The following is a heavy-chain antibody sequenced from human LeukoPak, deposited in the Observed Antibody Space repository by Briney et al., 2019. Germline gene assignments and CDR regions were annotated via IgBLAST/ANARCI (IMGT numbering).Heavy chain of an antibody. CDR3: ARDMILGKQLAPTIDY. V-gene: IGHV3-21*01. CDR2: ISSSSGYI. CDR1: GFTFSSYS. Sequence: PGGSLRLSCAASGFTFSSYSMNWVRQAPGKGLEWVSSISSSSGYIYYADSVKGRFTISRDNAKNSLYLQMNSLRAEDTAVYYCARDMILGKQLAPTIDYWGQGTLVTVSS. D-gene: IGHD6-6*01. J-gene: IGHJ4*02.